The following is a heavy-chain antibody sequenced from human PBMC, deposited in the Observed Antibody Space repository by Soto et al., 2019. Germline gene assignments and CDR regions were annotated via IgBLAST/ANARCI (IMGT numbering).Heavy chain of an antibody. D-gene: IGHD1-26*01. CDR2: IYYSGST. CDR3: ARPNPIVGATTGFDY. CDR1: GGSISSSSYY. Sequence: SETLSLTCTVSGGSISSSSYYWGWTRQPPGKGLEWIGSIYYSGSTYYNPSLKSRVTISVDTSKNQFSLKLSSVTAADTAVYYCARPNPIVGATTGFDYWGQGTLVTVSS. J-gene: IGHJ4*02. V-gene: IGHV4-39*01.